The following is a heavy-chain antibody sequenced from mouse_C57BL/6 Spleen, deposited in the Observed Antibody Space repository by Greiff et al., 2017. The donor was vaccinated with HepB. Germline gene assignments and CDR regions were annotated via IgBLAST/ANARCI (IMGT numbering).Heavy chain of an antibody. J-gene: IGHJ2*01. D-gene: IGHD3-2*02. CDR2: IYPGDGAT. V-gene: IGHV1-82*01. CDR1: GYAFSSSW. Sequence: QVQLQQSGPELVKPGASVKISCKASGYAFSSSWMNWVKQRPGKGLEWIGRIYPGDGATNYNGKFKGKATLTADKSSSTAYMQLSSLTSEDSAVYFCARGQLRRDYFDYWGQGTTLTVSS. CDR3: ARGQLRRDYFDY.